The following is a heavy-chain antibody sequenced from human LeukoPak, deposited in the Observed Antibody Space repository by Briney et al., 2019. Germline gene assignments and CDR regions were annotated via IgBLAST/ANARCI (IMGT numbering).Heavy chain of an antibody. D-gene: IGHD5-18*01. Sequence: PGRSLRLSCAASGFTFSSYATHWVRQAPGKGLEWVAVISYDGSNKYYADSVKGRFTISRDNSKNTLYLRMNSLRAEDTAVYYCASDVDTAMALAYWGQGTLVTVSS. CDR1: GFTFSSYA. J-gene: IGHJ4*02. CDR2: ISYDGSNK. CDR3: ASDVDTAMALAY. V-gene: IGHV3-30-3*01.